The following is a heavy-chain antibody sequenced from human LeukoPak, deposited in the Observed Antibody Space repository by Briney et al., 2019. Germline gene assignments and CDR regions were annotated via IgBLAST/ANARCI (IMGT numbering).Heavy chain of an antibody. V-gene: IGHV4-39*01. CDR2: IYYSGST. D-gene: IGHD3-3*01. J-gene: IGHJ4*02. Sequence: SETLSLTCTVSGGSISSSSYYWGWIRQPPGKGLEWIGSIYYSGSTYYNPSLKSQVTISVDTSKNQFSLKLSSVTAADTAVYYCARHPTSPLGRFLGWLPFDYWGQGTLVTVSS. CDR3: ARHPTSPLGRFLGWLPFDY. CDR1: GGSISSSSYY.